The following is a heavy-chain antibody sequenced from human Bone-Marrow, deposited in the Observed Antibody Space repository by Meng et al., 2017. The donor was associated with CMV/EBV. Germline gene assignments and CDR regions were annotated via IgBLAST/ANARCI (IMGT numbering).Heavy chain of an antibody. CDR1: GITFSDYS. J-gene: IGHJ4*02. CDR2: VSRSSDYV. CDR3: ARDLGNSSGYLRYFAV. V-gene: IGHV3-21*01. Sequence: GGSLRLSCAASGITFSDYSMDWVRQAPGKGLEWVSSVSRSSDYVYYADSVKGRFTISRDNAQNSLYLQMNSLRAEDTAVYYCARDLGNSSGYLRYFAVWGQGPRVTGSS. D-gene: IGHD3-22*01.